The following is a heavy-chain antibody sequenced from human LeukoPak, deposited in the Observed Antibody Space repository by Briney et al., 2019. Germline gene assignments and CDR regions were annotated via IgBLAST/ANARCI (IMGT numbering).Heavy chain of an antibody. CDR3: ASKKQWLGNWFDP. Sequence: SVKVSCKASGGTFSSYAISWVRQAPGQGLEWMGGIIPIFGTANYAQKFQGRVTITADKSTSTAYMELSSLRSEDTAVYYCASKKQWLGNWFDPWGQGTLVTVSS. D-gene: IGHD6-19*01. J-gene: IGHJ5*02. V-gene: IGHV1-69*06. CDR1: GGTFSSYA. CDR2: IIPIFGTA.